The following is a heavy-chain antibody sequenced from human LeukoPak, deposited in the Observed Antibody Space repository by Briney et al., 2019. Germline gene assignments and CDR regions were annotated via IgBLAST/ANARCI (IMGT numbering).Heavy chain of an antibody. J-gene: IGHJ4*02. CDR3: ATGERYFDWLLPDY. CDR1: GYTFTRYY. CDR2: INPHSGAT. V-gene: IGHV1-2*02. D-gene: IGHD3-9*01. Sequence: GASVKVSCKASGYTFTRYYMQWVRQAPGQGREWRGWINPHSGATYYAQNFQGRVTMTRDTSISTAYMELSRLRSEDTAVYYCATGERYFDWLLPDYWGQGTLVTVSS.